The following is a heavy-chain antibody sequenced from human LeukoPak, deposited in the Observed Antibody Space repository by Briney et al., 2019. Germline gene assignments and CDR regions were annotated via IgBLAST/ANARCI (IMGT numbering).Heavy chain of an antibody. J-gene: IGHJ2*01. CDR2: IHYTGAT. CDR1: GGTFRGYY. D-gene: IGHD7-27*01. Sequence: PSETLSLTCAVYGGTFRGYYWSWIRQPPGKGVEWIGEIHYTGATNYKPSLKSRVTISGDPSKNQVSLRVSSVTAADTAVYYCARGVLGPYYFDLWGRGTLVTVSS. CDR3: ARGVLGPYYFDL. V-gene: IGHV4-34*01.